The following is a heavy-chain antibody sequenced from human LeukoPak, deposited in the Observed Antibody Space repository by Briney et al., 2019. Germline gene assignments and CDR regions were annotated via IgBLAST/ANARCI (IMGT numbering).Heavy chain of an antibody. J-gene: IGHJ3*02. CDR1: GFTFSSYA. V-gene: IGHV3-23*01. CDR3: ARDPTSLGDQLLLDDI. Sequence: GGPLRLSCAASGFTFSSYAMSWVRQAPGKGLEWVSVISGSGGSTYYADSVKGRFTISRDNAKNSLYLQMNSLRAEDTAVYYCARDPTSLGDQLLLDDIWGQGTMVTVSS. CDR2: ISGSGGST. D-gene: IGHD2-2*01.